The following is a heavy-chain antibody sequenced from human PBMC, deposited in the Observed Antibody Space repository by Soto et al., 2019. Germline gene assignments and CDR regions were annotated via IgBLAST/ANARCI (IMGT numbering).Heavy chain of an antibody. CDR3: AAPPRY. V-gene: IGHV4-4*02. J-gene: IGHJ4*02. Sequence: SETLSLTCAVSGGSISSSNWGGWFRQPPGKGLEWIGEIYYSGSTTYHPSLKSRVTISVDTPKNQVSLNLTSVTAADTAVYFCAAPPRYWGQGILVTSPQ. CDR2: IYYSGST. CDR1: GGSISSSNW. D-gene: IGHD6-6*01.